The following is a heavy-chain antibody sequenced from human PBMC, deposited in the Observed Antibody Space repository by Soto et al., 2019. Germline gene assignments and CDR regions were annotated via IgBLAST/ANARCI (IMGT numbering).Heavy chain of an antibody. CDR1: GYTFTRYG. CDR3: AMVDVYVTPNPPDV. V-gene: IGHV1-18*01. J-gene: IGHJ6*02. Sequence: QVQLVQSGAEVKNPGASVKVSCKASGYTFTRYGIGWARQAPGQGLEWMGWINTYNGNTNYAQNVQGRVTLTTDTSTSTAYMELRSLRSNDTAIYYCAMVDVYVTPNPPDVWGQGTTVIVSS. CDR2: INTYNGNT. D-gene: IGHD2-8*01.